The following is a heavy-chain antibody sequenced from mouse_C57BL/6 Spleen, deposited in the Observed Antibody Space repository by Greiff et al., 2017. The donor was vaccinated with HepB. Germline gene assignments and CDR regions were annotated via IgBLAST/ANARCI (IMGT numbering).Heavy chain of an antibody. Sequence: EVQLQESRGDLVKPGGSLKLSCAASGFTFSSYGMSWVRQTPDKRLEWVATISSGGSYTYYPDSVKGRFTISRDNAKNTLYLQMSSLKSEDTAMYYCGSAYDDYAMDYWGQGTSVTVSS. CDR2: ISSGGSYT. V-gene: IGHV5-6*01. D-gene: IGHD2-12*01. CDR3: GSAYDDYAMDY. J-gene: IGHJ4*01. CDR1: GFTFSSYG.